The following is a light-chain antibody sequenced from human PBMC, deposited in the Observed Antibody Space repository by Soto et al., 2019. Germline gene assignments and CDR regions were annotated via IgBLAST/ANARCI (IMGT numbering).Light chain of an antibody. CDR3: QQYGSSPWT. J-gene: IGKJ1*01. Sequence: EKVMTQSPATLSMSPGERATLSCRASQSVSSFLAWYQHKPGQAPRLLIYAASSRAAGTPDRFSGSGSGTDFTLTVSRLEPEDFTVYFCQQYGSSPWTFGQGTKV. CDR1: QSVSSF. V-gene: IGKV3-20*01. CDR2: AAS.